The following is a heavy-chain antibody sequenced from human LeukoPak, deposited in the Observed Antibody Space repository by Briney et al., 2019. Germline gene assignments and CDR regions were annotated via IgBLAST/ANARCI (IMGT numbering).Heavy chain of an antibody. D-gene: IGHD6-6*01. Sequence: GGSLRLSCAASGFTLSSYAMSWVRQAPGKGLEWVSAISGSGGSTYYADSVKGRFAISRDNSKNTLYLHMKSLRAEDTAVFYCAKDRLGARPAGFDYWGPGTLVTVSS. J-gene: IGHJ4*02. V-gene: IGHV3-23*01. CDR1: GFTLSSYA. CDR2: ISGSGGST. CDR3: AKDRLGARPAGFDY.